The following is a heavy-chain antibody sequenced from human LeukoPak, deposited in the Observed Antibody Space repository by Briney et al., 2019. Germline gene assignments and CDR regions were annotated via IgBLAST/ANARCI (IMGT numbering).Heavy chain of an antibody. D-gene: IGHD1-26*01. V-gene: IGHV3-11*06. CDR3: AREKSSGSSNY. CDR1: GFTFSDYY. CDR2: ISSSSSYT. J-gene: IGHJ4*02. Sequence: GGSLRLSCAASGFTFSDYYMSWIRQAPGKGLEWVSYISSSSSYTNYADSVKGRFTISRDYAKNSLYLQMNSLRAEDTAVYYCAREKSSGSSNYWGQGTLVTVSS.